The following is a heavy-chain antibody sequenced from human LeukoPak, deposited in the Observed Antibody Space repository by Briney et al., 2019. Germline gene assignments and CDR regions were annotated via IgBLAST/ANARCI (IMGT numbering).Heavy chain of an antibody. CDR3: AKGRVDDFWSGGDYYYYYMDV. J-gene: IGHJ6*03. CDR2: ISGSGGST. CDR1: GFTFSSYA. V-gene: IGHV3-23*01. Sequence: GGSLRLSCAASGFTFSSYAMSWVRQAPGKGLEWVSAISGSGGSTYYADSVKGRFTISREKSKKTLYLQMKSLRAEDMAVYYCAKGRVDDFWSGGDYYYYYMDVWGKGTTVTVSS. D-gene: IGHD3-3*01.